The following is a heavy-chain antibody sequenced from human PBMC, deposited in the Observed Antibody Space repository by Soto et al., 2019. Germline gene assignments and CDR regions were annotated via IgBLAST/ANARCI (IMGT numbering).Heavy chain of an antibody. D-gene: IGHD3-16*02. V-gene: IGHV3-21*01. CDR3: ARGKGIVNWFDP. J-gene: IGHJ5*02. Sequence: GGSLRLSCAASGFTFSSYSMNWVRQAPGKGLEWVSSISSSSSYIYYADSVKGRFTISRDNAKNSLYLQMNSLRAEDTAVYYCARGKGIVNWFDPWGQGTLVTAPQ. CDR1: GFTFSSYS. CDR2: ISSSSSYI.